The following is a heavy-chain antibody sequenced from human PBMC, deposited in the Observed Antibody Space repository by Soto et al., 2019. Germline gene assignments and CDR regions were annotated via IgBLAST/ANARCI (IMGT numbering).Heavy chain of an antibody. V-gene: IGHV3-23*01. J-gene: IGHJ3*02. CDR3: AKRNCISTSCYDHDAFDI. CDR1: GFTFSSYA. CDR2: ISGSGGST. Sequence: EVQLLESGGGLVQPGGSLRLSCAASGFTFSSYAMSWVRQAPGKGLEWVSAISGSGGSTYYADSVKGRFTISRDNSKNTLYLQMNSLRAEDTAVYYCAKRNCISTSCYDHDAFDIWGQGTMVTVSS. D-gene: IGHD2-2*01.